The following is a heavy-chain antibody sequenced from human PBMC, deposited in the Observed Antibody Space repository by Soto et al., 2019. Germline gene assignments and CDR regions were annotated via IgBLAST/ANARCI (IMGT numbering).Heavy chain of an antibody. D-gene: IGHD2-2*01. CDR3: ARCPHFVLVPAAITRYYYYMDV. V-gene: IGHV4-34*01. CDR2: INHSGST. J-gene: IGHJ6*03. Sequence: PSETLSLTCAVYGGSFSGYYWSWIRQPPGKGLEWIGEINHSGSTNYNPSLKSRVTISVDTSKNQFSLKLSSVTAADTAVYYCARCPHFVLVPAAITRYYYYMDVCGKGTTVTVSS. CDR1: GGSFSGYY.